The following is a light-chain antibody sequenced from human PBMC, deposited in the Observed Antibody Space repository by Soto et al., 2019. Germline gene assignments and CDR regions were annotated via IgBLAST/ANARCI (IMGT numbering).Light chain of an antibody. CDR3: SSYAGSNNLG. CDR2: EVT. Sequence: QSVLTQPPSASGSPGQSVTISCTGTSSDVGAYNYVSWYQQHPGKAPKLMIYEVTERPSGVPDRFSGSKSGNTVSLTVSGLQAEDEADYYCSSYAGSNNLGFGGGTKVTVL. CDR1: SSDVGAYNY. J-gene: IGLJ2*01. V-gene: IGLV2-8*01.